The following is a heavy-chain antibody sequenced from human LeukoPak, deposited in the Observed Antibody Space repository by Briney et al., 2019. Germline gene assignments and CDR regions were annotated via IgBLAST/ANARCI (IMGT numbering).Heavy chain of an antibody. CDR1: GGTFSSYA. D-gene: IGHD3-22*01. CDR2: IIPILGIA. Sequence: SVKVPCKASGGTFSSYAISWVRQAPGQGLEWMGRIIPILGIANYAQKFQGRVTITADKSTSTAYMELSSLRSEDTAVYYCARTTYYYDSSPDYWGQGTLVTVSS. V-gene: IGHV1-69*04. CDR3: ARTTYYYDSSPDY. J-gene: IGHJ4*02.